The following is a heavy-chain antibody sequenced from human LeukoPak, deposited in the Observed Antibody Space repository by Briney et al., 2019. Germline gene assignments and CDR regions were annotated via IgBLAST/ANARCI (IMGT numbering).Heavy chain of an antibody. J-gene: IGHJ4*02. CDR3: TRDRGYFDY. V-gene: IGHV3-7*01. CDR2: IKQDGSEK. Sequence: PGGSLRLSCAASGFTFSSYWMSWVRQAPGKGLEWVAKIKQDGSEKYYGDSVKGRFTISRDNAKNSLYLQMNSLRAEDTAVYYCTRDRGYFDYWGQGTLVTVSS. D-gene: IGHD3-10*01. CDR1: GFTFSSYW.